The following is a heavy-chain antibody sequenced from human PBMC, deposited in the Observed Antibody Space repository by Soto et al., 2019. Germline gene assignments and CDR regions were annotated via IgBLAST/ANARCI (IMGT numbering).Heavy chain of an antibody. D-gene: IGHD2-21*01. Sequence: QVQLVQSGAEVKKPGASVKLSCKPSGYTFSGYYVHWVRQAPGQGLEWMGVFKPTGGGSTSYAQRFQGRVTVTRDTSTSTLYVELSSLTSADTAVYYCAKEGAIPGEVDAWGQGTLVTVSS. CDR3: AKEGAIPGEVDA. J-gene: IGHJ1*01. CDR2: FKPTGGGST. V-gene: IGHV1-46*01. CDR1: GYTFSGYY.